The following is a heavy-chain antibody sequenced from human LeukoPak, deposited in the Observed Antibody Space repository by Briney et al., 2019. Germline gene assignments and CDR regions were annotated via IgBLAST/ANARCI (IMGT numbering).Heavy chain of an antibody. Sequence: SETLSLTCAVSGASMRNHYWTWIRQPPGKGLEWIGNIYYMLNANSYNPSLKSRVSISMDTPGTQFSLKLNSVTAADTAVYYCATSFRSGWGFDSWGQGILVAVSS. CDR3: ATSFRSGWGFDS. CDR1: GASMRNHY. J-gene: IGHJ4*02. D-gene: IGHD6-19*01. V-gene: IGHV4-59*11. CDR2: IYYMLNA.